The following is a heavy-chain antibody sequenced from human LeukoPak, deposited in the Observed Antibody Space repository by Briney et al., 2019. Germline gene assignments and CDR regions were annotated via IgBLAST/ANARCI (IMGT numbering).Heavy chain of an antibody. CDR3: ARGGNIGAVPTA. CDR1: GTTFMSND. D-gene: IGHD6-13*01. CDR2: MNPNNGNT. J-gene: IGHJ4*02. V-gene: IGHV1-8*01. Sequence: ASVKVSCKVSGTTFMSNDINGVRQATGQGLEWMGWMNPNNGNTGYAPKFQGRVTMTRNTSITTAYMELSSLTSEDTAVYYCARGGNIGAVPTAWGQGTLVTVSS.